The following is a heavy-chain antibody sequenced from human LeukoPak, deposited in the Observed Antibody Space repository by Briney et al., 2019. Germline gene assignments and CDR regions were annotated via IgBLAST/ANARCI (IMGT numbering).Heavy chain of an antibody. CDR1: GGSISDHF. D-gene: IGHD2-15*01. Sequence: SETLSLTCTVSGGSISDHFWTWVRQPPGQGLEFIGYIYYTGATLYNPSLKSRVTMSVDTSKNQFSLKLSSVTAADTAVYYCARHDPVGYYQHGMDVWGQGTTVTVSS. CDR2: IYYTGAT. J-gene: IGHJ6*02. V-gene: IGHV4-59*08. CDR3: ARHDPVGYYQHGMDV.